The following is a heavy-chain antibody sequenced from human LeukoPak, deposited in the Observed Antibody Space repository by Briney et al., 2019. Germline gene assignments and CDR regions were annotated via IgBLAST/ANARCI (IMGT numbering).Heavy chain of an antibody. J-gene: IGHJ2*01. Sequence: PSETLSLTCTVSTCTISSHYWTWIRQPPGKGLEWIGYIYYSGSANYNPSLKRRVTISLDTSKNQISLRLASGIVSDATVYYCARRVEVADTFEWYFDLWGRGTLVTVSS. CDR1: TCTISSHY. CDR3: ARRVEVADTFEWYFDL. CDR2: IYYSGSA. D-gene: IGHD6-19*01. V-gene: IGHV4-59*08.